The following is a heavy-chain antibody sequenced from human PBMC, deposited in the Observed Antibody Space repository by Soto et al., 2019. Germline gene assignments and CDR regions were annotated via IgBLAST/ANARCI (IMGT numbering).Heavy chain of an antibody. CDR3: ARAGVTRHAMVQH. Sequence: QVQLQQWGAGLLKPSETLSLTCAVYGGSFSGYYWSWIRQPPGKGLEWIGEINHSGSTNYNPSLKSRVTISVDTSKNQFSLKLSSVTAADTAVYYCARAGVTRHAMVQHWGQGTLVTVSS. D-gene: IGHD5-18*01. CDR2: INHSGST. CDR1: GGSFSGYY. V-gene: IGHV4-34*01. J-gene: IGHJ1*01.